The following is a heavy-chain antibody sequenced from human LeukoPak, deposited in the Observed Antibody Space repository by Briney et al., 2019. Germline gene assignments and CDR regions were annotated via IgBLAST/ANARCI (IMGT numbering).Heavy chain of an antibody. CDR1: EYTFTSYA. V-gene: IGHV1-3*01. CDR2: INAGNGNT. D-gene: IGHD5-12*01. CDR3: ARASVDDAFDI. J-gene: IGHJ3*02. Sequence: ASVKVSCEASEYTFTSYAMHWVRQAPGQRLEWMGWINAGNGNTKYSQKFQGRVTITRDTSASTAYMELSSLRSEDTAVYYCARASVDDAFDIWGQGTMVTVSS.